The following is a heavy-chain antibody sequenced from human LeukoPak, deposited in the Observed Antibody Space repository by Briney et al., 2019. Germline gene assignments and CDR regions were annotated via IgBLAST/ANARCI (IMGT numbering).Heavy chain of an antibody. D-gene: IGHD6-19*01. CDR3: ARIQAVAGSTDAFDI. CDR2: INHSGST. Sequence: SSGTLSLTCAVYGGSFSGYYWSWIRQPPGKGLEWIGEINHSGSTNYNPSLKSRVTISVDTSKNQFSLKLSSVTAADTAVYYCARIQAVAGSTDAFDIWGQGTMVTVSS. V-gene: IGHV4-34*01. J-gene: IGHJ3*02. CDR1: GGSFSGYY.